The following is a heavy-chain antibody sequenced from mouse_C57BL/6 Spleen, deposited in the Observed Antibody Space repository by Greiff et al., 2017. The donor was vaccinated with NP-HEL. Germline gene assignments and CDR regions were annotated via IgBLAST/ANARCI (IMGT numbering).Heavy chain of an antibody. CDR3: ARGGNSNYGFAY. D-gene: IGHD2-5*01. Sequence: EVHLVESGGGLVKPGGSLKLSCAASGFTFSSYAMSWVRQTPEKRLEWVATISDGGSYTYYPDNVKGRFTISRDNAKNNLYLQMSHLKSEDTAMYYCARGGNSNYGFAYWGQGTLVTVSA. J-gene: IGHJ3*01. CDR2: ISDGGSYT. V-gene: IGHV5-4*01. CDR1: GFTFSSYA.